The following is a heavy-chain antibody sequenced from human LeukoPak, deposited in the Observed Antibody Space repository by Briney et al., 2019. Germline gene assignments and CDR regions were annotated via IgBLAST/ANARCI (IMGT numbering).Heavy chain of an antibody. V-gene: IGHV1-46*01. CDR3: ARDGGRYYDSSGYNTPPEYFQH. CDR2: INPSGCST. CDR1: GYTVTSYY. D-gene: IGHD3-22*01. J-gene: IGHJ1*01. Sequence: GASVKASCKASGYTVTSYYMHWVRQAPGQGLAWMGIINPSGCSTSYAQKFQGRVTMTRDTSTSTVYMELSSLRSEDTAVYYCARDGGRYYDSSGYNTPPEYFQHWGQGTLVTVSS.